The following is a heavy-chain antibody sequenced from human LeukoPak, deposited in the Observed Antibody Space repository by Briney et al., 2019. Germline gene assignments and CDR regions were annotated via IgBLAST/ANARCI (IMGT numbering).Heavy chain of an antibody. Sequence: GGSLRLSCAASGFTFSSYAMSWVRQAPGKGLEWVSAISGSGGSTYYADSVKGRFTISRDNSKNTLYLQMNSLRAEDTAVYYCAIPYYDFWSGYYRSFDYWGQGTLVSVSS. V-gene: IGHV3-23*01. CDR1: GFTFSSYA. CDR3: AIPYYDFWSGYYRSFDY. CDR2: ISGSGGST. D-gene: IGHD3-3*01. J-gene: IGHJ4*02.